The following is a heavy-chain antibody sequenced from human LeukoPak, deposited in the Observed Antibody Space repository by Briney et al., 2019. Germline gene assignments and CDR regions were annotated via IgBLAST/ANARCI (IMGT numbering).Heavy chain of an antibody. Sequence: RPSETLSLTCTVSGGSISSDSYYWSWIRQPAGKGLEWIGRVYTSGSTNYNPSLKSRVTMSVDTSKNQFSLKLTSVTAADTAVYYCASSYYYGSSGYSYFDNWGQGTLVTVSS. CDR2: VYTSGST. CDR3: ASSYYYGSSGYSYFDN. V-gene: IGHV4-61*02. CDR1: GGSISSDSYY. D-gene: IGHD3-22*01. J-gene: IGHJ4*02.